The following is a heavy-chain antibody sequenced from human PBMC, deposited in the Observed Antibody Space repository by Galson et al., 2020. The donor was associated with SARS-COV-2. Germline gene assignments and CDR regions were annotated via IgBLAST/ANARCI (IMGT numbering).Heavy chain of an antibody. Sequence: AASGFTFSSYAMSWVRQAPGKGLEWVSAISGSGGSTYYADSVKGRFTISRDNSKNTLYLQMNSLRAEDTAVYYCAKDWALGSTNGDDFDYWGQGTLVTVSS. D-gene: IGHD2-8*01. CDR1: GFTFSSYA. CDR3: AKDWALGSTNGDDFDY. CDR2: ISGSGGST. J-gene: IGHJ4*02. V-gene: IGHV3-23*01.